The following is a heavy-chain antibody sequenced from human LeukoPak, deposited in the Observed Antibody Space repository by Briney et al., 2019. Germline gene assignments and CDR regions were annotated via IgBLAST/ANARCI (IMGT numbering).Heavy chain of an antibody. J-gene: IGHJ6*02. CDR2: MNLKSGGA. D-gene: IGHD3-10*01. CDR3: ASKDYGSGDYGMEV. V-gene: IGHV1-2*02. Sequence: ASVKVSCKASGYAFTGYYMHWVRQAPGRGLECMGWMNLKSGGANYAQKFQGRVTMTGDTSITTAYMELSRLRSDDTAVYYCASKDYGSGDYGMEVWGQGTTVTVSS. CDR1: GYAFTGYY.